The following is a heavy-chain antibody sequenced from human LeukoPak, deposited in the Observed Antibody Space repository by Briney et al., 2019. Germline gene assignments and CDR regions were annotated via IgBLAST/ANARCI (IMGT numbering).Heavy chain of an antibody. CDR3: ARASNDFWSGYYYGSGSYYTLFDY. V-gene: IGHV1-69*13. Sequence: SVKVSCKASGGIFSSYAISWVRQAPGQGLEWMGGIIPIFGTANYAQKFQGRVTITADESTSTAYMELSSLRSEDTAVYYCARASNDFWSGYYYGSGSYYTLFDYWGQGTLVTVSS. J-gene: IGHJ4*02. D-gene: IGHD3-10*01. CDR1: GGIFSSYA. CDR2: IIPIFGTA.